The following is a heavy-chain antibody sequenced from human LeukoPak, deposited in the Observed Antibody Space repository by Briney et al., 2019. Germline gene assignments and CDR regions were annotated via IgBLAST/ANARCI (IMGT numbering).Heavy chain of an antibody. CDR1: GYTFTSYG. CDR3: ARDSRTTVTTIRYFDL. Sequence: ASVKVSCKASGYTFTSYGIRWVRPAPGQGLEWMGWISAYNGNTNYAQKLQGRVTMTTDTSTSTAYMELRSLRSDDTAVYYCARDSRTTVTTIRYFDLWGRGTLVTVSS. V-gene: IGHV1-18*01. D-gene: IGHD4-17*01. J-gene: IGHJ2*01. CDR2: ISAYNGNT.